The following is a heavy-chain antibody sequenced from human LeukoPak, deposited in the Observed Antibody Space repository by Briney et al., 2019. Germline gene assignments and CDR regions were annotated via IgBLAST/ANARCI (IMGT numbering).Heavy chain of an antibody. V-gene: IGHV1-2*02. Sequence: ASVKVSCKASGYTFTGYYMHWVRQAPRQGLEWMGWINPNSGGTNYAQKFQGRVTLTRDTSISTAYMELSRLRSDDTAVYYCARALAVTGYYYGMDVWGQGTTVTVSS. D-gene: IGHD4-11*01. J-gene: IGHJ6*02. CDR2: INPNSGGT. CDR1: GYTFTGYY. CDR3: ARALAVTGYYYGMDV.